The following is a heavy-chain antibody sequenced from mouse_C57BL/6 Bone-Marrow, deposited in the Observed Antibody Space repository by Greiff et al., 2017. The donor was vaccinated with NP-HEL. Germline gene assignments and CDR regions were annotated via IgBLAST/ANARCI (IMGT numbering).Heavy chain of an antibody. Sequence: VQLQQSGPELVKPGASVKISCKASGYSFTGYYMHWVKQSHGNILEWIGYIYPYNGVSSYNQKFKGKATLTVDKSSSTAYMELRSLTSEDSAVYYCAKGGLRRDWYFDVWGTGTTVTVSS. J-gene: IGHJ1*03. V-gene: IGHV1-31*01. D-gene: IGHD2-4*01. CDR1: GYSFTGYY. CDR2: IYPYNGVS. CDR3: AKGGLRRDWYFDV.